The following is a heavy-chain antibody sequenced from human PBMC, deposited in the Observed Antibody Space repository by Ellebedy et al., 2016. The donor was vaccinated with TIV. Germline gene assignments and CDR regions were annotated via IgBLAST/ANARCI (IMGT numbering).Heavy chain of an antibody. J-gene: IGHJ4*02. Sequence: GESLKISCAASGFTFSSYAMHWVRQAPGKGLEWVAVISYDGSNKYYADSVKGRFTISRDNSKNTLYLQMNSLRAEDTAVYYCAREGTGTLKYSIDYWGQGTLVTVSS. D-gene: IGHD1-1*01. CDR1: GFTFSSYA. V-gene: IGHV3-30-3*01. CDR2: ISYDGSNK. CDR3: AREGTGTLKYSIDY.